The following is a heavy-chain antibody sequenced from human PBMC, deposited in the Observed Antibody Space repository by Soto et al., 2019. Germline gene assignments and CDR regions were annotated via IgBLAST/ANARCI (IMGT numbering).Heavy chain of an antibody. V-gene: IGHV4-59*01. D-gene: IGHD2-8*01. J-gene: IGHJ5*02. CDR2: MNNIGRT. CDR3: ARSFCRDAVRCNWFDP. Sequence: QVQLQESGPGLVKPSETLSLTCTVSAASSSSFYWSWIRQPPGKGLEWIGYMNNIGRTNYNPSLKSRVTISLHTSKNRFSPNLPSVIAADTAVYYCARSFCRDAVRCNWFDPWGQGTLVTVSS. CDR1: AASSSSFY.